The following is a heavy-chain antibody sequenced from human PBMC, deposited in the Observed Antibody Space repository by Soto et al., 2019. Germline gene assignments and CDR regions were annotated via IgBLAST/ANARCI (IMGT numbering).Heavy chain of an antibody. J-gene: IGHJ4*02. CDR2: IWYDGSNK. CDR1: GFTFSSYG. D-gene: IGHD1-7*01. CDR3: AREGDVSAGTNGLGVY. Sequence: GGSLRLSCAASGFTFSSYGMHWVRQAPGKGLEWVAVIWYDGSNKYYADSVKGRFTISRDNSKNTLYLQMNSLRAEDTAVYYCAREGDVSAGTNGLGVYWGQGTLVTVSS. V-gene: IGHV3-33*01.